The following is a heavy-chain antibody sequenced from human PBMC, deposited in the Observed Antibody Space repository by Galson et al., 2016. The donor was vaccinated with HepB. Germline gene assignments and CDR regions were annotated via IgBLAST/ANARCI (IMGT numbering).Heavy chain of an antibody. Sequence: SLRLSCAASGFTFSSYWMHWVRQAPGKGLVWVSHTNSDGTYTTYADSVSGRFTISRDNGKNTLYLQMNSLRAEDTAVYYCARGGSSSWPGDYSMDVWGQGTTVTVS. CDR1: GFTFSSYW. CDR3: ARGGSSSWPGDYSMDV. CDR2: TNSDGTYT. J-gene: IGHJ6*02. V-gene: IGHV3-74*03. D-gene: IGHD6-13*01.